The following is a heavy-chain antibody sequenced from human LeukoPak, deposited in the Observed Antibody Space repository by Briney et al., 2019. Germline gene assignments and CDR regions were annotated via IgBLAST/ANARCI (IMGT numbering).Heavy chain of an antibody. CDR1: GFTFSSSA. CDR3: AKPNGLLREFDY. CDR2: ISNNGGYT. D-gene: IGHD3-22*01. Sequence: PGGSLRLSCAASGFTFSSSAMSWVRQAPGKGLEWVSAISNNGGYTYYADSVQGRFTISRDNSKSTLCLQMNSLRAEDTAVYYCAKPNGLLREFDYWGQGTLVTVSS. J-gene: IGHJ4*02. V-gene: IGHV3-23*01.